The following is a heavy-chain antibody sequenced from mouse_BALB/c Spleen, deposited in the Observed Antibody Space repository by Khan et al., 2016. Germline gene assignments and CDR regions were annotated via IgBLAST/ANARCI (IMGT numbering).Heavy chain of an antibody. CDR2: INTETGEA. J-gene: IGHJ2*01. CDR1: GYTFTDYS. V-gene: IGHV9-2-1*01. CDR3: IIDWALDY. Sequence: QIQLVQSGPELKKPGETVKISCKASGYTFTDYSMHWVKHIPGKGLKWMGWINTETGEATYADDFKGRFAFSLETSASTAYLQINNLKNEDTATYFFIIDWALDYWGQGTTLTVSS. D-gene: IGHD2-12*01.